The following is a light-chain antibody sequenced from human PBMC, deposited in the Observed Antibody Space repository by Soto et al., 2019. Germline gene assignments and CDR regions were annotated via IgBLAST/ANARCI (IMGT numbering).Light chain of an antibody. V-gene: IGKV2-28*01. J-gene: IGKJ3*01. Sequence: DIVMTQPPLSLPVTPGEPASISCRSSQSLLHRSGYNYLDWYLQKPGQSPQLLIYLGSNRASGVPDRFSGSGSGTDFTLKISRVEAEDVGVYYCMQALQTPLFTFGPGTKLDIK. CDR1: QSLLHRSGYNY. CDR3: MQALQTPLFT. CDR2: LGS.